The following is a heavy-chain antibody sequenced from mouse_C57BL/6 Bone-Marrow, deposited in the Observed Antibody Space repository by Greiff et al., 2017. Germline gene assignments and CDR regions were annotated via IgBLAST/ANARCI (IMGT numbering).Heavy chain of an antibody. CDR3: ARSEDYDDAMDY. D-gene: IGHD2-4*01. CDR1: GYAFTNYL. Sequence: VQLQQSGAELVRPGTSVKVSCKASGYAFTNYLIEWVKQRPGQGLEWIGVINPGSGGTNYNEKFKGKATLTADKSSSTAYMQLSSLTSEDSAVYFCARSEDYDDAMDYWGQGTSVTVSS. CDR2: INPGSGGT. V-gene: IGHV1-54*01. J-gene: IGHJ4*01.